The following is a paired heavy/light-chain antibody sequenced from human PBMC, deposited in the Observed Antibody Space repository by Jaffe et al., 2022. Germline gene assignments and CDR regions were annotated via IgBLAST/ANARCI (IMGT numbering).Heavy chain of an antibody. J-gene: IGHJ5*02. V-gene: IGHV3-9*01. Sequence: EVQLVESGGGLVQPGRSLRLSCAASGFTFDDYAMHWVRQAPGKGLEWVSGISWNSRSIGYADSVKGRFTISRDNAKNSLYLQMNSLRAEDTAFYYCAKALTGTTSSNWFDPWGQGTLVTVSS. CDR3: AKALTGTTSSNWFDP. CDR1: GFTFDDYA. D-gene: IGHD1-20*01. CDR2: ISWNSRSI.
Light chain of an antibody. V-gene: IGLV2-23*01. CDR2: EDN. Sequence: QSALTQPASVSGSPGQSITISCTGTSSDVGSYNLVSWYQQHPGKAPKLIIYEDNKRPSGVSNRFSGSKSGNTASLTISGLQAEDEADYYCCSYAGSSTWVFGGGTKLTVL. J-gene: IGLJ3*02. CDR1: SSDVGSYNL. CDR3: CSYAGSSTWV.